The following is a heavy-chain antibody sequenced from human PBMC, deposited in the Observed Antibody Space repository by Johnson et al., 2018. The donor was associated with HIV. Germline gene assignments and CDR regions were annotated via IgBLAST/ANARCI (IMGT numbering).Heavy chain of an antibody. CDR2: ISSQGSTS. CDR1: GFTFSVHA. V-gene: IGHV3-30*04. J-gene: IGHJ3*02. D-gene: IGHD3-10*01. Sequence: QVQLVESGGGAVQPGRSLRLSCAASGFTFSVHAMHWVRQAPGKGLEWVAVISSQGSTSYYVDSVKGRFTISRDNSNNTFYLQMNSLRGDDTAVYYCAKDPTDFGADWAFDIWGQGTMVTVSS. CDR3: AKDPTDFGADWAFDI.